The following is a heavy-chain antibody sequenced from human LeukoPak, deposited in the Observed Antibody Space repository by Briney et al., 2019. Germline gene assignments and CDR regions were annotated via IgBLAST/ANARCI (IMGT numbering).Heavy chain of an antibody. J-gene: IGHJ4*02. D-gene: IGHD3-3*01. CDR2: ISYDGSNK. Sequence: HPGRSLRLSCAASGFTFSSYGMHWVRQAPGKGLEWVAVISYDGSNKYYADSVKGRFTISRDNSKNTLYLQMNSLRAEDTAVYYCAKEGDSITILGVVTDIDYWGQGTLVTVPS. CDR3: AKEGDSITILGVVTDIDY. CDR1: GFTFSSYG. V-gene: IGHV3-30*18.